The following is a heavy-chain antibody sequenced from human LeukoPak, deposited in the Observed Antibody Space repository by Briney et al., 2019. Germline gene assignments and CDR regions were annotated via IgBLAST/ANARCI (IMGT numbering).Heavy chain of an antibody. CDR2: INHSEST. D-gene: IGHD2-2*01. CDR1: GYSISSGYY. V-gene: IGHV4-34*01. J-gene: IGHJ6*03. Sequence: SETLSLTCAVSGYSISSGYYWSWIRQPPGKGLEWIGEINHSESTNYNPSLKSRVTILVDTSKNQFSLKLSSVTVADTAVYYCARGVVVVPDANYYYYMDVWGKGTTVTVSS. CDR3: ARGVVVVPDANYYYYMDV.